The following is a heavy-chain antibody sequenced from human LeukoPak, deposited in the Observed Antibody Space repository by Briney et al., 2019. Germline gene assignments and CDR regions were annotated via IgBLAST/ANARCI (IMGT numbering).Heavy chain of an antibody. J-gene: IGHJ4*02. V-gene: IGHV3-30*03. CDR2: ISFDGSNK. D-gene: IGHD6-13*01. CDR3: ARQQLVPGGEYFDY. CDR1: GFTFSTYA. Sequence: PGGSLRLSCAASGFTFSTYAMHWVRQAPGRGLEWVALISFDGSNKYHADSVKGRFTVSRDNSKNTLYLQMNSLRAEDTAVYYCARQQLVPGGEYFDYWGQGTLVTVSS.